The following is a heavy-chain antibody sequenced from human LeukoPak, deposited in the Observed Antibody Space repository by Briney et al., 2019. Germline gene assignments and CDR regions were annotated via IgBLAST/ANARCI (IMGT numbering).Heavy chain of an antibody. Sequence: PSETLSLTCTVSGGSISSSSYYWGWLRQPTGKGLEWVGYIYYSGSTNYNSSLKSRVAISVDTSKNQFSLKLSSVNAGDTAIYYCVRHGESGRHHAYFDSWGQGTLVTVSS. J-gene: IGHJ4*02. D-gene: IGHD3-10*01. CDR3: VRHGESGRHHAYFDS. CDR2: IYYSGST. V-gene: IGHV4-61*05. CDR1: GGSISSSSYY.